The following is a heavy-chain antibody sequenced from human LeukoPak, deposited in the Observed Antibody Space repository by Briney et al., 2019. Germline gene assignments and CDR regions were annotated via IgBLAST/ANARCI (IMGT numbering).Heavy chain of an antibody. CDR2: IYSGGST. CDR1: GFTVSSNY. D-gene: IGHD2-2*01. J-gene: IGHJ6*02. V-gene: IGHV3-66*01. Sequence: GGSLRLSCAASGFTVSSNYMSWVRQAPGKGLEWVSVIYSGGSTYYADSVKGRFTISRDNSKNTLYPQMNSLRAEDTAVYYCARDRRPGYCSSTSCYYYYGMDVWGQGTTVTVSS. CDR3: ARDRRPGYCSSTSCYYYYGMDV.